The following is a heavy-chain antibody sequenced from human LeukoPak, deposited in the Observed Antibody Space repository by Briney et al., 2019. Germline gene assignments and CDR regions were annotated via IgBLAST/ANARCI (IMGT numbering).Heavy chain of an antibody. V-gene: IGHV4-31*03. D-gene: IGHD3-9*01. CDR1: GGSISSGGYY. CDR3: ARFYYYDILTGYYGGDYFDY. Sequence: PSETLSLTCTVSGGSISSGGYYWSWLRQHPGTGLEWIGYIYYSGSTYYNPSLKSRVTISVDTSKNQFSLKLSSVTAAGTAVYYCARFYYYDILTGYYGGDYFDYWGQGTLVTVSS. J-gene: IGHJ4*02. CDR2: IYYSGST.